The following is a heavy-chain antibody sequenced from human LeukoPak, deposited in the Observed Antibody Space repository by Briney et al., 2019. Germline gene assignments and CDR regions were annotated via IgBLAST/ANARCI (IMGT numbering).Heavy chain of an antibody. CDR3: ARELGGGSYAY. V-gene: IGHV1-2*02. CDR1: GYTFTGYY. J-gene: IGHJ4*02. D-gene: IGHD3-16*01. CDR2: INPNSGAT. Sequence: ASVKVSCKASGYTFTGYYMHWVRQAPGQGLEWMGWINPNSGATNYAQKFQGRVTMTRDTSITTAYMELSRLRSDDTAMYYCARELGGGSYAYWGQGTLVTVSS.